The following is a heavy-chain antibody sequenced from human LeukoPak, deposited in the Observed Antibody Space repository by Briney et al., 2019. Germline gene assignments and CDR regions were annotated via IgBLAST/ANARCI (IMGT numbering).Heavy chain of an antibody. J-gene: IGHJ3*02. CDR3: ARVRFSSGWYIAFDM. CDR2: INPSGGST. Sequence: ASVKASCKASGYTFTSYYVHWVRQAPGQGLEWMGIINPSGGSTTYAQNFQGRITMTRDTSTSTVYMELSSLRSEDTAVYYCARVRFSSGWYIAFDMWGQGIMVTVSS. V-gene: IGHV1-46*01. D-gene: IGHD6-19*01. CDR1: GYTFTSYY.